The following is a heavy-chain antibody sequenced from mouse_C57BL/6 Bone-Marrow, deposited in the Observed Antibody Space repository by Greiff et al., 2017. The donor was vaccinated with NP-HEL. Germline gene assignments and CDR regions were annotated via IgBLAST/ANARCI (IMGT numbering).Heavy chain of an antibody. V-gene: IGHV2-2*01. CDR3: ARNWLLRGYYAMDY. J-gene: IGHJ4*01. D-gene: IGHD2-3*01. CDR1: GFSLTSYG. CDR2: IWSGGST. Sequence: VQGVESGPGLVQPSQSLSITCTVSGFSLTSYGVHWVRQSPGKGLEWLGVIWSGGSTDYNAAFISRLSISKDNSKSQVFFKMNSLQADDTAIYYCARNWLLRGYYAMDYWGQGTSVTVSS.